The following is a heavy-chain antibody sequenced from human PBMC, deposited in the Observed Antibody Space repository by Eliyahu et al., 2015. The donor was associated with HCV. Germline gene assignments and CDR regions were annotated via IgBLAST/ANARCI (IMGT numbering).Heavy chain of an antibody. Sequence: QVQLVXSGAXVKKPGASVKXXCXXSGYTFTTYDIHWVRQATGQGLEWMGWMNPNSGNTGYAQKFQGRVTMTRDTSISTAYMDLSSLTSEDTAVYYCARDTYSSAWGPGYWGQGTLVTVSS. V-gene: IGHV1-8*01. J-gene: IGHJ4*02. D-gene: IGHD6-19*01. CDR2: MNPNSGNT. CDR1: GYTFTTYD. CDR3: ARDTYSSAWGPGY.